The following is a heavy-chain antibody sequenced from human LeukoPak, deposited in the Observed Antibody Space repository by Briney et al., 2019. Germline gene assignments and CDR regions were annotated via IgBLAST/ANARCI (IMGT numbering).Heavy chain of an antibody. CDR3: ARGIDAGVDF. CDR2: MNPNNGIT. D-gene: IGHD7-27*01. Sequence: ASVKVSCKASGYTFTNLDINWVRQATGQGLEWMGWMNPNNGITDHAQKFQGRVAMTRDTSTGTAYMELGSLTFEDTAVYYCARGIDAGVDFWGQGTLITVSS. J-gene: IGHJ4*02. CDR1: GYTFTNLD. V-gene: IGHV1-8*01.